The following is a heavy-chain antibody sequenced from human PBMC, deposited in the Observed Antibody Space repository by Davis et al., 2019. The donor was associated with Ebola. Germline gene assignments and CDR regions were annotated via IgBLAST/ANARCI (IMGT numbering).Heavy chain of an antibody. D-gene: IGHD3/OR15-3a*01. CDR1: GYPFSSFG. Sequence: ASVKVSCKASGYPFSSFGISWVRQAPGQGLEWMGWVSAFNGATNYAQNFQDRVIITADTSTSTAYMELRNLESDDTAVYYCARDMNHHGFWDCGHWGQGTLVTVSS. CDR3: ARDMNHHGFWDCGH. J-gene: IGHJ4*02. CDR2: VSAFNGAT. V-gene: IGHV1-18*04.